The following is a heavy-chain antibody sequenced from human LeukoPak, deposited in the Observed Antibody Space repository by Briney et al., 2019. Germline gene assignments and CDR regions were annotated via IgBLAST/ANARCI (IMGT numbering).Heavy chain of an antibody. Sequence: SETLSLTCTVSGGSINSTSFYWGWIRQPPGKGLEWIGSIYYSGNTYYNASLKSRLTISVGTSKNQFSLKLSSMTAADTALYYCARDATAVAENWFDPWGQGILVTVSS. CDR3: ARDATAVAENWFDP. V-gene: IGHV4-39*07. D-gene: IGHD6-19*01. CDR1: GGSINSTSFY. J-gene: IGHJ5*02. CDR2: IYYSGNT.